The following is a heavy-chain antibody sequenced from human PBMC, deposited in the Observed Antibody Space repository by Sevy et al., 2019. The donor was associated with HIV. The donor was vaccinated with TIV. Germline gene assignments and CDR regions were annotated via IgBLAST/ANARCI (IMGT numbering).Heavy chain of an antibody. J-gene: IGHJ4*02. CDR3: AKAYHVLRYFDWSPTGYFDY. Sequence: GGSLRLSCAASGFTFSSYAMNWVRQAPGKGLEWVSAISGSGGSTYYADSVKGRFTISRDNSKNTLYLQMNSLRAEDTAVYYCAKAYHVLRYFDWSPTGYFDYWGQGTLVTVSS. CDR1: GFTFSSYA. V-gene: IGHV3-23*01. D-gene: IGHD3-9*01. CDR2: ISGSGGST.